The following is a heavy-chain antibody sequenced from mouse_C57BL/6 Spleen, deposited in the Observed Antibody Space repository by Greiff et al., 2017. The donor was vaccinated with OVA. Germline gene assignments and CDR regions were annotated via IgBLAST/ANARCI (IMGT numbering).Heavy chain of an antibody. CDR3: ARSGDYGNLDY. J-gene: IGHJ2*01. D-gene: IGHD2-1*01. V-gene: IGHV1-82*01. Sequence: VQGVESGPELVKPGASVKISCKASGYAFSSSWMNWVKQRPGKGLEWIGRIYPGDGDTNYNGKFKGKATLTADKSSSTTYMQLSSLTSKDSAVYFCARSGDYGNLDYWGQGTTLTVSS. CDR1: GYAFSSSW. CDR2: IYPGDGDT.